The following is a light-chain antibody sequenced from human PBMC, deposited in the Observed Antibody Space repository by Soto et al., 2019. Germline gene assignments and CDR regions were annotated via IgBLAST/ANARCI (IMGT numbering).Light chain of an antibody. CDR1: SSSIGSNY. Sequence: QSVLTQPPSASGTPGQRVTISCSESSSSIGSNYIYWYQQLPGTAPKLLIYRDSQRPSGVPDRFSDSKSGTSASLAISGLRSEDEADYYCAAWDDSLRGWVFGGGTKLTVL. CDR2: RDS. CDR3: AAWDDSLRGWV. V-gene: IGLV1-47*01. J-gene: IGLJ3*02.